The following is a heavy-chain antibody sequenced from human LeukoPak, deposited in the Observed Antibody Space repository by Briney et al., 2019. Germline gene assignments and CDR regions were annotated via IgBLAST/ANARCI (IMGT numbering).Heavy chain of an antibody. CDR3: ARVGGVAGQRGAFDI. CDR2: IYYSGST. J-gene: IGHJ3*02. V-gene: IGHV4-59*01. D-gene: IGHD6-19*01. CDR1: GSSSSSYY. Sequence: SETLSLTCTVSGSSSSSYYWSWIRQPPGKGLEWIGYIYYSGSTNYNPSLKSRVTISVDTSKNQFSLKLSSVTAADTAVYYCARVGGVAGQRGAFDIWGQGTMVTVSS.